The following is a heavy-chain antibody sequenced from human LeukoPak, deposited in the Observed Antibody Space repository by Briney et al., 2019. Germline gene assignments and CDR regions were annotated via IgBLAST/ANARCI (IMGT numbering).Heavy chain of an antibody. CDR1: GGSVSSGSYH. V-gene: IGHV4-61*01. CDR2: IYYSGST. Sequence: KPSETLSLTCTVSGGSVSSGSYHWSWIRQPPGKGLEWIGYIYYSGSTNYNPSLKSRVTISVDTSKNQFSLKLSSVTAADTAVYYCARGFDSSDYYDSSGYYYDYWGQGTLVTVSS. CDR3: ARGFDSSDYYDSSGYYYDY. J-gene: IGHJ4*02. D-gene: IGHD3-22*01.